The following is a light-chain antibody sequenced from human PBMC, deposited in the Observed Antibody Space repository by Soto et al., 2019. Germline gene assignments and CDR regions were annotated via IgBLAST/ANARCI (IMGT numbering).Light chain of an antibody. V-gene: IGKV3-11*01. CDR1: QSVRSY. J-gene: IGKJ4*01. CDR3: QQRSNWLT. CDR2: DAS. Sequence: EIVLTQSPATLSLSPGERATLSCRASQSVRSYLAWYQQKPGQAPRLLIYDASKRATGRPAMLSGSGSGTGFTRNISSLEPEDFLVYYCQQRSNWLTFGGGSKVEIK.